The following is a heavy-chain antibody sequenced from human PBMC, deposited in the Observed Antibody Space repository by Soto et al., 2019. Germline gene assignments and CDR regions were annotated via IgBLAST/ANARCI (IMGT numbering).Heavy chain of an antibody. J-gene: IGHJ6*02. CDR3: ARGEKNWRLSPLGFYYYYCMDV. CDR2: INPNSGGT. V-gene: IGHV1-2*04. Sequence: ASVKVSCKASGYTFTGYYMHWVRQAPGQGLEWMGWINPNSGGTNYAQKFQGWVTMTMDTSISTAYMELSRLRSDDTAVYYCARGEKNWRLSPLGFYYYYCMDVWGQGTTITVSS. CDR1: GYTFTGYY. D-gene: IGHD3-10*01.